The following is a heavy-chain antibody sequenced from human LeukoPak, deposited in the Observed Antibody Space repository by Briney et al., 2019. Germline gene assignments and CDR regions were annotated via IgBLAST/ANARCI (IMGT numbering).Heavy chain of an antibody. CDR1: VLTFSADW. CDR2: IKQVVSVK. D-gene: IGHD5-12*01. Sequence: GGTLGLSRAASVLTFSADWMSWVREAPGHGLEWVANIKQVVSVKYYVNTVKGRFTISRDNAKTSLYLQINSMRAPHTTVLYCARALFGYSGYDPTADWGQGTLVSVSS. CDR3: ARALFGYSGYDPTAD. V-gene: IGHV3-7*03. J-gene: IGHJ4*02.